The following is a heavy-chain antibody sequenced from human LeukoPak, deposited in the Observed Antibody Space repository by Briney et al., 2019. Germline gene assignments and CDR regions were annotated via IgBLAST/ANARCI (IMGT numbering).Heavy chain of an antibody. V-gene: IGHV4-38-2*02. CDR3: ARQPGIAAAGLNYYYYYYMDV. J-gene: IGHJ6*03. CDR2: IYHSGST. CDR1: GYSISSGYN. Sequence: SETLSLTCTVSGYSISSGYNWGWIRQPPGKGLEWIGSIYHSGSTYYNPSLKSRVTISVDTSKNQFSLKLSSVTAADTAVYYCARQPGIAAAGLNYYYYYYMDVWGKGTTVTVSS. D-gene: IGHD6-13*01.